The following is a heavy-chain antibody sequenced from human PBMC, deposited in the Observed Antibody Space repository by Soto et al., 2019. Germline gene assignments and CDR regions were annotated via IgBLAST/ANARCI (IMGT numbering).Heavy chain of an antibody. V-gene: IGHV1-3*01. CDR2: INAGNGNT. D-gene: IGHD3-10*01. CDR3: ARAYGSGTYVNHSHS. CDR1: GYTFTSYT. J-gene: IGHJ4*02. Sequence: QVSLVQSGADMEKPGASMKVSCKTSGYTFTSYTVQWVRQAPGQSLQWMGWINAGNGNTKYSQSFQDRVTITRDTSASTVYIELTSLTSEDTAMYYCARAYGSGTYVNHSHSWGQGVLVTVSS.